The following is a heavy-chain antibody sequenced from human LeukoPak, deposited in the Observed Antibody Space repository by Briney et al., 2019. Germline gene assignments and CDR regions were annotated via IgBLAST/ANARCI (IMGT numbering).Heavy chain of an antibody. J-gene: IGHJ4*02. CDR2: ISPGDSDA. CDR1: GYTSTTYW. Sequence: GESLKISCQGSGYTSTTYWIGWVRQMPGKGLEWMGIISPGDSDATYSPSFQGQVTISADKSVSTAYLQWSSLKASDTAMYYCARQGSSGYHGVFYLDYWGQGTLVSVSS. V-gene: IGHV5-51*01. CDR3: ARQGSSGYHGVFYLDY. D-gene: IGHD3-22*01.